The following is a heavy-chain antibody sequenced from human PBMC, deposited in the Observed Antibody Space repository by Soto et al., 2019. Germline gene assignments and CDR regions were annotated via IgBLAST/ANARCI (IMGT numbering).Heavy chain of an antibody. D-gene: IGHD6-19*01. CDR2: IYPGDSDT. CDR1: GYSFTSYW. CDR3: ARQKLIAVAGSGKDYYYYGMDV. V-gene: IGHV5-51*01. Sequence: GESLKISCKGSGYSFTSYWIGWVRQMPGKGLEWLGIIYPGDSDTRYSPSFQVQVTISADKSISTAYLQWSSLKASDTAMYYCARQKLIAVAGSGKDYYYYGMDVWGQGTTVTVSS. J-gene: IGHJ6*02.